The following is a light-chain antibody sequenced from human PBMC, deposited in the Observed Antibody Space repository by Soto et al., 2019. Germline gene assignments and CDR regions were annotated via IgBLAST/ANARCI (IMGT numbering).Light chain of an antibody. CDR1: QSISSW. CDR2: KAS. Sequence: DIQMTQSPSTLSASVGDRVIITCRASQSISSWLAWYQQKPGKAPNLLIYKASSLESGVQSRFSGSGSGTEFTLTISSLQPDDFATYYCQQYNSSPFTFGQGTKLEIK. CDR3: QQYNSSPFT. V-gene: IGKV1-5*03. J-gene: IGKJ2*01.